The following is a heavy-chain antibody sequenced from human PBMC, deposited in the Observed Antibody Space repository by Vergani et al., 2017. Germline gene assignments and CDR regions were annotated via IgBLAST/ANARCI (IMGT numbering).Heavy chain of an antibody. CDR3: VRGGRGDHGDFWSRLGP. V-gene: IGHV3-30*03. CDR1: SFKLGDYG. D-gene: IGHD3-3*01. CDR2: ISNDGGNK. Sequence: QVQLVESGGGVVQPGRSLRLSCTPSSFKLGDYGMHWVRQAPGRGLEWVAVISNDGGNKYYADSVKGRFTIYKDNTVVMLSLKMNSLRPDDTAVYYCVRGGRGDHGDFWSRLGPWGQGTRVIVSS. J-gene: IGHJ5*02.